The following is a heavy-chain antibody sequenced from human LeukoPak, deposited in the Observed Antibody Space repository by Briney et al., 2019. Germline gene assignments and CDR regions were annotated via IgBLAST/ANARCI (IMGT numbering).Heavy chain of an antibody. CDR3: ANTAMVTRWFDP. J-gene: IGHJ5*02. Sequence: ASVKVSCKASGGIFSSYAISWVRRAPGQGLEWMGGIIPIFGTANYAQKFQGRVTITTDESTSTAYMELSSLRSEDTAVYYCANTAMVTRWFDPWGQGTLVTVSS. D-gene: IGHD5-18*01. CDR1: GGIFSSYA. V-gene: IGHV1-69*05. CDR2: IIPIFGTA.